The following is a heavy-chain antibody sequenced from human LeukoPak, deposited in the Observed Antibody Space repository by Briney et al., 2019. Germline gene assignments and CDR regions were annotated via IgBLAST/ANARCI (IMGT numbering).Heavy chain of an antibody. J-gene: IGHJ4*02. Sequence: PSETLSLTCTVSCGSISSSNYYWGWIRQPPGKGLEWIGSIYYSGSIYYNPSLKSRVTISVDTSKNQFSLKLTSVTAADTAVYYCARQRGYCSGGSCYGMFDYWGQGTLVTVSS. D-gene: IGHD2-15*01. CDR2: IYYSGSI. CDR3: ARQRGYCSGGSCYGMFDY. V-gene: IGHV4-39*01. CDR1: CGSISSSNYY.